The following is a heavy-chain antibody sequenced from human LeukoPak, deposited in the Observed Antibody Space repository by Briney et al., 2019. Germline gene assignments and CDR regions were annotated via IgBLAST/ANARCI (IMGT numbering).Heavy chain of an antibody. Sequence: GASVKVSCKASGYTFTSYDINWVRQATGQGLEWMGWMNPNSGNTGYAQKFQGRVTMTRNTSISTAYMELSSLRSEDTAVYYCARVNRGWQYYYYYYYMDVWGKGTTVTVSS. J-gene: IGHJ6*03. CDR1: GYTFTSYD. CDR3: ARVNRGWQYYYYYYYMDV. D-gene: IGHD6-19*01. CDR2: MNPNSGNT. V-gene: IGHV1-8*01.